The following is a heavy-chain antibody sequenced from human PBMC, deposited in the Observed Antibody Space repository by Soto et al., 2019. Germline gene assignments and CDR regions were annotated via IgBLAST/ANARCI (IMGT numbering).Heavy chain of an antibody. D-gene: IGHD3-22*01. CDR3: VSQFSLNRITMIVVPMSGAFDV. J-gene: IGHJ3*01. CDR1: GDSISSTPYY. V-gene: IGHV4-39*01. Sequence: SETLSLTCTVSGDSISSTPYYWGWIRQPPGKGLEWIGSIYYSGSSYYSPSLKSRVTISVDTSKNQFSLKLNSVTAADTAVYYCVSQFSLNRITMIVVPMSGAFDVWGQGTMVTVSS. CDR2: IYYSGSS.